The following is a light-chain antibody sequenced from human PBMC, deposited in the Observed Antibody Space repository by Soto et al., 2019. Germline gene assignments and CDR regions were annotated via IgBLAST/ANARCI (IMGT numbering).Light chain of an antibody. CDR2: ENN. V-gene: IGLV1-44*01. CDR3: AGWDGSMKGFV. J-gene: IGLJ1*01. Sequence: QSVLTQPPSASGAPGQRVTISWSGSASNIGRDSVNWYQQVPGTAHKLLIYENNHRPSGVPDRFSGSKSGTSASLVISGLQSEDEAEYFCAGWDGSMKGFVFGTGTKVTV. CDR1: ASNIGRDS.